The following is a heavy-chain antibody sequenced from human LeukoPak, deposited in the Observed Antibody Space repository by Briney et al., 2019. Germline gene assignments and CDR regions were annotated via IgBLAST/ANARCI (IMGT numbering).Heavy chain of an antibody. CDR1: GFTFSTYA. D-gene: IGHD3-22*01. CDR3: AKVPPRTYYYDSSGYYYALDY. J-gene: IGHJ4*02. CDR2: ISGSGGST. V-gene: IGHV3-23*01. Sequence: PGGSLRLSCAASGFTFSTYAMSWVRQAPGKGLEWVSAISGSGGSTYYADSVKGRFTISRDNSKNTLYLQMNSLRAEDTAVYYCAKVPPRTYYYDSSGYYYALDYWGQGTLVTVSS.